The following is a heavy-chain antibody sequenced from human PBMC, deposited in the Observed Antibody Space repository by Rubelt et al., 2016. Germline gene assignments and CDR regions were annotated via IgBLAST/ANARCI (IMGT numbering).Heavy chain of an antibody. D-gene: IGHD3-10*01. CDR3: TGGGVRGNWFDP. CDR1: GGSISNYY. V-gene: IGHV4-59*01. J-gene: IGHJ5*02. Sequence: QVQLQESGPGLVKPSETLSLTCTVSGGSISNYYWSWIRQPPGKGLEWIAYIYYSGSTNYNPPLKSRVTISVDTSKNQCSLNLSVVTAADAAVYYCTGGGVRGNWFDPWGQGTLVTVSS. CDR2: IYYSGST.